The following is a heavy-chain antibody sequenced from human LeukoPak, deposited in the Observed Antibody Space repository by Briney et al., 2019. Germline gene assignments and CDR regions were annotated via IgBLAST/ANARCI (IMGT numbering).Heavy chain of an antibody. Sequence: GASVKVSCKASGGTFSSYAISWVRQAPGQGLEWMGGIIPIFGTANYAQKFQGRVTITADESTSTAYMELRSLRSDDTAVYYCARAGYYDSSDYPDIWGQGTMVTVSS. CDR2: IIPIFGTA. D-gene: IGHD3-22*01. CDR3: ARAGYYDSSDYPDI. J-gene: IGHJ3*02. CDR1: GGTFSSYA. V-gene: IGHV1-69*13.